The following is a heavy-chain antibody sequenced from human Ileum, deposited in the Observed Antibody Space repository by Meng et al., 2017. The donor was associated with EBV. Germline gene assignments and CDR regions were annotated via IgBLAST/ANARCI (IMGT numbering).Heavy chain of an antibody. D-gene: IGHD3-22*01. CDR1: GYSISSTNW. Sequence: QVQLQGSGPGLVKTSDPLYLTCGVSGYSISSTNWWGWSRQPPGKGLEWSGYIYYSGSTSYNPSLKSRVTMSVDTSKNQFSLNLNSVTAVDTAVYYCARNVPGTSAYYDWGQGTLVTVSS. CDR2: IYYSGST. V-gene: IGHV4-28*01. J-gene: IGHJ4*02. CDR3: ARNVPGTSAYYD.